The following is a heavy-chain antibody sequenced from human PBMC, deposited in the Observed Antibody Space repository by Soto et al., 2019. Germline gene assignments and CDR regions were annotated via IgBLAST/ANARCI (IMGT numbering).Heavy chain of an antibody. D-gene: IGHD3-3*01. J-gene: IGHJ4*02. V-gene: IGHV3-30*18. CDR3: AKAGLRFLEWLFN. Sequence: GGSLRLSCAASGFTFSSYGMHWVRQAPGKGLEWVAVISYDGSNKYYADSVKGRFTISRDNSKNTLYLQMNSLRAEDTAVYYFAKAGLRFLEWLFNWGQGTLVTVSS. CDR2: ISYDGSNK. CDR1: GFTFSSYG.